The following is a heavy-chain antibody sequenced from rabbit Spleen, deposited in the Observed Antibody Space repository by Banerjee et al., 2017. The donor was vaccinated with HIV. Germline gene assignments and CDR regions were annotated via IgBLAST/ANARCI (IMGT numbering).Heavy chain of an antibody. D-gene: IGHD1-1*01. CDR1: GFSFCSGYD. J-gene: IGHJ4*01. Sequence: QSLEESGGGLVKPGASLTLTCKASGFSFCSGYDMCWVRQAPGKGLEWIACIYVGSSDSTYYATWAKGRFTISKTSSTTVTLRMTSLTAADTATYFCARDLDGVIGWNFGWWGPGTLVTVS. CDR3: ARDLDGVIGWNFGW. CDR2: IYVGSSDST. V-gene: IGHV1S40*01.